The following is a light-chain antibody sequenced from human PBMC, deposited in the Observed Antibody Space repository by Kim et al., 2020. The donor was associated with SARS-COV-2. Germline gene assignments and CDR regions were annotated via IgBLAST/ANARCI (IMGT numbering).Light chain of an antibody. J-gene: IGKJ3*01. CDR3: QEYNSDFT. Sequence: SASVGDRVTITCRASQNISTWLAWYQQKPGKPPNALISDASSLESGVPSRFSGSGSGTEFTLTISSLQPDDFATYYCQEYNSDFTFGPGTKVDIK. CDR2: DAS. CDR1: QNISTW. V-gene: IGKV1-5*01.